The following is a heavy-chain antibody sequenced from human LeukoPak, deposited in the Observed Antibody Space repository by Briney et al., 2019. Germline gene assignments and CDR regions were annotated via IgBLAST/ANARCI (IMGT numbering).Heavy chain of an antibody. CDR2: INHSGST. CDR1: GASFSGYY. D-gene: IGHD2-2*01. CDR3: ARHALVVPAAKDNWFDP. J-gene: IGHJ5*02. Sequence: PSETLSLTCVVYGASFSGYYWSWIRQPPGKGLGWIGEINHSGSTNYNPSLKSRVTISVDTSKNQFSLKLSSVTAADTAVYYCARHALVVPAAKDNWFDPWGQGTLVTVSS. V-gene: IGHV4-34*01.